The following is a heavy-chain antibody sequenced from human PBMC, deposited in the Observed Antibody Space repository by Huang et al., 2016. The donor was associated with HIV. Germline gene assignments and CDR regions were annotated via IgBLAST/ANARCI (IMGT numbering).Heavy chain of an antibody. Sequence: QIQLVQSAAEVKKPGASVKVSCRASGYTFCTDGISWVRQAPGQGLEWMGWISSYNGDIKFAQNFKGRLTMTTDTSTLTAYMELRSLRSDDTALYYCARKATVTAGIDYWGQGTLVTVSS. CDR2: ISSYNGDI. CDR1: GYTFCTDG. CDR3: ARKATVTAGIDY. J-gene: IGHJ4*02. D-gene: IGHD4-17*01. V-gene: IGHV1-18*01.